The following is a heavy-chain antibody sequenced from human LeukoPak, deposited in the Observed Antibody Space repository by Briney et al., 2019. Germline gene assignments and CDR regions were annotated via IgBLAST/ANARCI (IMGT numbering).Heavy chain of an antibody. V-gene: IGHV4-30-2*01. J-gene: IGHJ4*02. D-gene: IGHD6-6*01. CDR3: ARQYSSSSPLDY. Sequence: TASETLSLTCAVSGGSISSGGYSWSWIRQPPGKGLEWIGYIYHSGSTYYNPSLKSRVTISVDRSKNQFSLKLSSVTAADTAVYYCARQYSSSSPLDYWGQGTLVTVSS. CDR1: GGSISSGGYS. CDR2: IYHSGST.